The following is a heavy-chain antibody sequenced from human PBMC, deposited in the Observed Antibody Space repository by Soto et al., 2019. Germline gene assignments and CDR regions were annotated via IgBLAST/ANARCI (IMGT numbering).Heavy chain of an antibody. V-gene: IGHV2-5*01. Sequence: SGPTLVNPTQTLTLTCTFSGFSLSTSGVGVGWIRQPPGKALEWLALIYWNDDKRYSPSLKSRLTITKDTSKNQVVLTMTNMDPVDTATYYCAHTANAGDCYNYATRIFYYCGQRTLVTVSS. D-gene: IGHD5-12*01. J-gene: IGHJ4*02. CDR2: IYWNDDK. CDR1: GFSLSTSGVG. CDR3: AHTANAGDCYNYATRIFYY.